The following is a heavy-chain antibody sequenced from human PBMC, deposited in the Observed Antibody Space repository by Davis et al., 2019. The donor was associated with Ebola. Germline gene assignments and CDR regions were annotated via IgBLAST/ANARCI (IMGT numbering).Heavy chain of an antibody. CDR3: ARGPWGWYFDY. CDR2: LIPIFGTA. Sequence: SVKVSCKASGYTFTGYYMHWVRQAPGQGLEWMGGLIPIFGTADYAQKFQGRVTITADESTSTAYMELSSLRSDDTAVYYCARGPWGWYFDYWGQGTLVTVSS. J-gene: IGHJ4*02. D-gene: IGHD3-16*01. CDR1: GYTFTGYY. V-gene: IGHV1-69*13.